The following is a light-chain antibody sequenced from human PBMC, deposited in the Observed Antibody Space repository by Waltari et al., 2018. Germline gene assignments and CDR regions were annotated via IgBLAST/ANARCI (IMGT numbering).Light chain of an antibody. CDR1: SVHSHNI. V-gene: IGLV4-69*01. Sequence: QLVLTQSPSASASLSASVNLTCTLRSVHSHNIIAWLQQQPEKGPRYLLKVNSDGSHSKGDEIPDRFSGSSSGAERYLTISSLQSEDEADYYCQSGGHGTWVFGGGTKLTVL. CDR2: VNSDGSH. CDR3: QSGGHGTWV. J-gene: IGLJ3*02.